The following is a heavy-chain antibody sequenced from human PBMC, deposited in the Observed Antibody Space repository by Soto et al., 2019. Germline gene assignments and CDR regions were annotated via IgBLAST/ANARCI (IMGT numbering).Heavy chain of an antibody. CDR1: GFTFSSYG. V-gene: IGHV3-33*01. CDR2: IYYDGSKK. CDR3: ARDEAVANYYFGMDV. J-gene: IGHJ6*02. Sequence: PGGSLRLSCAASGFTFSSYGMHWVRQAPGKGLEWVAVIYYDGSKKYYADSVKGRFTISRDNSKNTLYLQMNSLRAEDTAVYYYARDEAVANYYFGMDVWGHATTVTLSS. D-gene: IGHD6-19*01.